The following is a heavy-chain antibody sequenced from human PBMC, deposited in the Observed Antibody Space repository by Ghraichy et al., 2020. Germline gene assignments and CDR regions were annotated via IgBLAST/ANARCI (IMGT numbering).Heavy chain of an antibody. V-gene: IGHV3-30*18. CDR2: ISDDGSKK. D-gene: IGHD4-23*01. J-gene: IGHJ6*02. CDR1: GFTYITYG. Sequence: GGSLRLSCAASGFTYITYGMHWVRQAPGKGLEWVAVISDDGSKKYYVDSVKGRFTISRDNSKNTLDLQMNSLRAEDTAVYYCAKEITPTYGMDVWGQGTTVTVSS. CDR3: AKEITPTYGMDV.